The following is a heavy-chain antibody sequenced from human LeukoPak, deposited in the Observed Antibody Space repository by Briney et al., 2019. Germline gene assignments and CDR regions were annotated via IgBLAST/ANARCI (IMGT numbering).Heavy chain of an antibody. Sequence: TPSETLSLTCTVSGGSISSSRNYWGWIRQPPGKGLEWIASIYHSGTTYYNPSLKSRVTIFVHTSDNQFSLKLSSVTAADTAAYYCATGGGIAVAHAWGQGIVVTVSS. CDR1: GGSISSSRNY. CDR2: IYHSGTT. D-gene: IGHD6-19*01. V-gene: IGHV4-39*01. J-gene: IGHJ4*02. CDR3: ATGGGIAVAHA.